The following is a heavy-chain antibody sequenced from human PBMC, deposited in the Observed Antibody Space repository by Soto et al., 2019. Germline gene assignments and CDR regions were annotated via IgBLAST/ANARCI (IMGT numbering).Heavy chain of an antibody. CDR2: ISSSGSTI. Sequence: PGGSLRLSCAASGFTFSSYEMNWVRQAPGKGLEWVSYISSSGSTIYYADSVKGRFTISRDNTKNSLYLQMNSLRAEDTAVYYCACWTGTTVDPWGQGTLVTVSS. D-gene: IGHD1-7*01. CDR1: GFTFSSYE. V-gene: IGHV3-48*03. CDR3: ACWTGTTVDP. J-gene: IGHJ5*02.